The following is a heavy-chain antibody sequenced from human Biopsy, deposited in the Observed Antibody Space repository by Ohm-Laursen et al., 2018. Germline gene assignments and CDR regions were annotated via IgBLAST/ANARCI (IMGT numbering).Heavy chain of an antibody. J-gene: IGHJ4*02. Sequence: SETLSLTCSVSGGSISSSSYFWGWIRQTPGKGLEWIGSMSYGESARSLPSLKSRFTLSLDTSKNQLSLSLSSVTAADTAVYYCAGRTLFTHYFDFWGPGTLVTVSS. CDR2: MSYGESA. CDR3: AGRTLFTHYFDF. D-gene: IGHD3-3*01. CDR1: GGSISSSSYF. V-gene: IGHV4-39*01.